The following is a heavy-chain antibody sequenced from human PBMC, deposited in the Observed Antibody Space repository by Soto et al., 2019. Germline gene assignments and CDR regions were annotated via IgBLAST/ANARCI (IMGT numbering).Heavy chain of an antibody. CDR2: IYYSGST. D-gene: IGHD3-22*01. J-gene: IGHJ4*02. V-gene: IGHV4-39*01. Sequence: PSETLSLSCTVCGGSMRSSRDDGGWKRQPPGKGLEWIGSIYYSGSTYYNPSLKSRVTISVDTSKNQFSLKLSSVTAADTAVYYCARTRMDHYYDSSGYPNVRQYFDYWGQGTLVTVSS. CDR1: GGSMRSSRDD. CDR3: ARTRMDHYYDSSGYPNVRQYFDY.